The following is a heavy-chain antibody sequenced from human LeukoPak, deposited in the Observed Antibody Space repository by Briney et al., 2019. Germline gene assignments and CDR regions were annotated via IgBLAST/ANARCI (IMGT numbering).Heavy chain of an antibody. D-gene: IGHD3-16*02. CDR2: INPNSGGT. J-gene: IGHJ3*02. CDR3: ARDNDYVWGSYRTYAFEI. CDR1: GYTFTGYY. Sequence: ASVKVSCKASGYTFTGYYMRWVRQAPGQGLEWMGWINPNSGGTNYAQKFEGRVTMTRDSSITTAYMELSSLRAEDTAAYYCARDNDYVWGSYRTYAFEIWGQGTMVTVSS. V-gene: IGHV1-2*02.